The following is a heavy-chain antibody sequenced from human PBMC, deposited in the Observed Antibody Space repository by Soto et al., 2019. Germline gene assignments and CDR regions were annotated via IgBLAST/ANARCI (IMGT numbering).Heavy chain of an antibody. CDR3: ARSFRTVTVFDY. CDR2: IYYSGST. J-gene: IGHJ4*02. V-gene: IGHV4-59*01. D-gene: IGHD4-17*01. Sequence: SETLSLTCTVSGGSISSYYWSWIRQPPGKGLEWIGYIYYSGSTNYNPSLKSRVTISVDTSKNQFSLKLSSVTAADTAVYYCARSFRTVTVFDYWGQGTLVTVSS. CDR1: GGSISSYY.